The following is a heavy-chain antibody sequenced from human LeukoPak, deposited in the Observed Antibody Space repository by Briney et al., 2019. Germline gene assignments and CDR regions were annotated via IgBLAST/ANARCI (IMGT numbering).Heavy chain of an antibody. J-gene: IGHJ4*02. CDR2: IYYSGST. CDR3: ASIHDYGDY. Sequence: GLEWIGYIYYSGSTYYNPSLKSRVTISVDTSKNQFSLKLSSVTAADTAVYYCASIHDYGDYWGQGTLVTVSS. V-gene: IGHV4-31*02.